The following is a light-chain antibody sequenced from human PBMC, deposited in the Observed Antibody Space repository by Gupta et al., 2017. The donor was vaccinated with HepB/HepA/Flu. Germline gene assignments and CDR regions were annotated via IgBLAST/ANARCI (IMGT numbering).Light chain of an antibody. CDR2: WAS. Sequence: IVMPQSPDSLASSLGERATINCKYSQSVLYSSNNTNYLVWYQQQPGQPPKLLSYWASTRESGVSDGCSGSGSGTEIIITVGSVQAEDESVYHWQQNDRAYTFGHGTKVDIK. J-gene: IGKJ3*01. V-gene: IGKV4-1*01. CDR1: QSVLYSSNNTNY. CDR3: QQNDRAYT.